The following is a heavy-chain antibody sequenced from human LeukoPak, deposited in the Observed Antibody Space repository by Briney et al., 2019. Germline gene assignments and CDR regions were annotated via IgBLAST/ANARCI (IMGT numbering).Heavy chain of an antibody. V-gene: IGHV4-39*01. Sequence: SETLSLTCTVSGGSISSFYWSWIRQPPGKGLEWIGSIYDSGSTYYNPSLKSRVTISVDTSKNQFSLKLNSVTAADTAVYYSARHYGPWGQGTLVTVSS. CDR3: ARHYGP. D-gene: IGHD3-10*01. J-gene: IGHJ5*02. CDR2: IYDSGST. CDR1: GGSISSFY.